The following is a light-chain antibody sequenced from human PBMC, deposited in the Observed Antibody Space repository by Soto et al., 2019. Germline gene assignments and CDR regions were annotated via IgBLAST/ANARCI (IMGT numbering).Light chain of an antibody. CDR1: QTISRW. CDR3: QQYNSYSPWT. V-gene: IGKV1-5*01. CDR2: DAS. Sequence: DIQLTQTPSTLSASVGDEVTITCRASQTISRWLAWYQQKPGRAPKLXXYDASTLESGVPSRFSGSGSETEFTLTISRLQPEDFANYYCQQYNSYSPWTFGQGTKVDIK. J-gene: IGKJ1*01.